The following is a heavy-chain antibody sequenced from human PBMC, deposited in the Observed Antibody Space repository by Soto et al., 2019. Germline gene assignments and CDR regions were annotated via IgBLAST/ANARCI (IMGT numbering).Heavy chain of an antibody. CDR1: GYSFTSYW. CDR3: ARVEGITIFGVVTGDAFDI. Sequence: LGDSLKISCKGSGYSFTSYWISWVRQMPGKGLEWMGRIDPSDSYTNYSPSFQGHVTISADKSISTAYLQWSSLKASDTAMYYCARVEGITIFGVVTGDAFDIWGQGTMVTVSS. V-gene: IGHV5-10-1*01. CDR2: IDPSDSYT. D-gene: IGHD3-3*01. J-gene: IGHJ3*02.